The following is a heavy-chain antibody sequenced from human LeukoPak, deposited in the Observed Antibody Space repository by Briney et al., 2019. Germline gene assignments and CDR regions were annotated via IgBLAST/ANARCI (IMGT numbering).Heavy chain of an antibody. CDR2: ISYDGSNK. V-gene: IGHV3-30*18. CDR1: GFTFSSYG. Sequence: GGSLRLSCAASGFTFSSYGMHWVRQAPGKGLEWVAVISYDGSNKYYADSVKGRFTISSDNSKNTLYLQMNSLRAEDTAVYYCAKEIYIGVVTAIRVVYGMDVWGQGTTVTVSS. D-gene: IGHD2-21*02. J-gene: IGHJ6*02. CDR3: AKEIYIGVVTAIRVVYGMDV.